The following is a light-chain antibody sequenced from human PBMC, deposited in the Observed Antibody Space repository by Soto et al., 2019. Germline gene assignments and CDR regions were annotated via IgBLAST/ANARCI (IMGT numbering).Light chain of an antibody. V-gene: IGLV1-40*01. Sequence: QSVLTQPPSVSGAPGHRVTISCTGSSYNVGAGFDVHWYQQLPGAAPKLLIYGNNNRPSGVLDRFSGSTSGTSASLAFIGLQADDEADYFCQSYDRSLSGRVFGTGTKVTVL. CDR3: QSYDRSLSGRV. CDR1: SYNVGAGFD. CDR2: GNN. J-gene: IGLJ1*01.